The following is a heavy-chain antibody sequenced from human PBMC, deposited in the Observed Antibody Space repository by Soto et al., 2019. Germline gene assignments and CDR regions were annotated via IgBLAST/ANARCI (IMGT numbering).Heavy chain of an antibody. J-gene: IGHJ5*02. CDR1: GFTFGDYA. CDR3: TRGIVVVVAADNWFDP. V-gene: IGHV3-49*03. D-gene: IGHD2-15*01. CDR2: IRSKAYGGTT. Sequence: EVQLVESGGGLVQPGRSLRLSCTASGFTFGDYAMSWFRQAPGKGLEWVGFIRSKAYGGTTEYAASVKGRFTISRDDSKSIAYLQMNSLKTEDTAVYYCTRGIVVVVAADNWFDPWGQGTLVTVSS.